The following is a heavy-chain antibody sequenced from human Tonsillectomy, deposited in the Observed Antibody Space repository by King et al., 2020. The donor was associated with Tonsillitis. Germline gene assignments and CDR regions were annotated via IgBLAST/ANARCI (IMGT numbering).Heavy chain of an antibody. Sequence: VQLVESGGGLVQPGGSLRLSCAASGFTFSRYSMNWVRQAPGKGLEGVSHITSSSSTIYYADPVKGRFTISRDNAKNSLYLQMNSLRDEDTAVYYCAGKGDYPLVDFDYWGQGTLVTVSS. CDR1: GFTFSRYS. V-gene: IGHV3-48*02. CDR3: AGKGDYPLVDFDY. D-gene: IGHD4-17*01. J-gene: IGHJ4*02. CDR2: ITSSSSTI.